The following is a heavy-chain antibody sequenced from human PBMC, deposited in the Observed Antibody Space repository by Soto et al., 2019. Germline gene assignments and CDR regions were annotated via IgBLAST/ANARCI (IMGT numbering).Heavy chain of an antibody. CDR1: GGTFSSYA. Sequence: QVQLVQSGAEVKKPGPSVKVSCKASGGTFSSYAISWVRQAPGQGLEWMGGIIPIFGTANYAQKFQGRVTITADESTSTAYMELSSLRSEDTAVYYCASGDYYDSSGYYHSRRYFDLWGRGTLVTVSS. CDR3: ASGDYYDSSGYYHSRRYFDL. D-gene: IGHD3-22*01. CDR2: IIPIFGTA. V-gene: IGHV1-69*12. J-gene: IGHJ2*01.